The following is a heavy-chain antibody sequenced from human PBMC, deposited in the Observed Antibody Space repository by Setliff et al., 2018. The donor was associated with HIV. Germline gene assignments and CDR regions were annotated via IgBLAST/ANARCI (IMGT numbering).Heavy chain of an antibody. CDR1: GYTFTRYG. V-gene: IGHV1-18*01. Sequence: GASVKVSCKASGYTFTRYGITWVRQAPGQGLEWMGWISTNNGETNYAQKLQGRVTMTTDTSTSMAYMELRSLRSDDTAVYYCARDSGVATIRKSALDYWGQGTLVTVSS. CDR3: ARDSGVATIRKSALDY. CDR2: ISTNNGET. D-gene: IGHD5-12*01. J-gene: IGHJ4*02.